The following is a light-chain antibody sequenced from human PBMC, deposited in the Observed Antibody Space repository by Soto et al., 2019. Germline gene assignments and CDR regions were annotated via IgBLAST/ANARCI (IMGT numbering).Light chain of an antibody. Sequence: QSVLIQPPSASGSPGQSVTISCTGTTSDIGRYDSVSWYQQHPGKAPKLIIHEVAKRPSGVPDRFSGSKSGNTASLTVSGLQAEDEADYYCSSYAGINIYVIFGGGTKLTVL. CDR1: TSDIGRYDS. V-gene: IGLV2-8*01. CDR3: SSYAGINIYVI. CDR2: EVA. J-gene: IGLJ2*01.